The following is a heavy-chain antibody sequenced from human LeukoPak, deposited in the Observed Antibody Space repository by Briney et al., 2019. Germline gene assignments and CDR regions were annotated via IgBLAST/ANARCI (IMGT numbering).Heavy chain of an antibody. V-gene: IGHV3-48*03. CDR2: ISSSGSTI. D-gene: IGHD6-6*01. J-gene: IGHJ6*03. Sequence: GGSLRLSCAASGFTFSSYEMNWVRQAPGKGLEWVSYISSSGSTIYYADSVKGRFTISRDNAKNSLYLQMNSLRAEDTAVYYCARDRYSSSPYYYYYYMYVWGKGTTVTVSS. CDR3: ARDRYSSSPYYYYYYMYV. CDR1: GFTFSSYE.